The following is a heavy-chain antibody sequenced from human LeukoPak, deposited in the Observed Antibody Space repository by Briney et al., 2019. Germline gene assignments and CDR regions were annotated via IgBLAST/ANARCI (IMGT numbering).Heavy chain of an antibody. V-gene: IGHV3-66*01. CDR3: ARDQATMVRGADFDY. D-gene: IGHD3-10*01. CDR1: EFSVGSNY. Sequence: GGSLRLSCAASEFSVGSNYMTWVRQAPGKGLEWVSLIYSGGSTYYADSVKGRFTISRDNAKNSLYLQMNSLRAEDTAVYYCARDQATMVRGADFDYWGQGTLVTVSS. J-gene: IGHJ4*02. CDR2: IYSGGST.